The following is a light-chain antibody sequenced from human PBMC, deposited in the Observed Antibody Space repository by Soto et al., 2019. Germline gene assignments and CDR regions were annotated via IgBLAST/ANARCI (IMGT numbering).Light chain of an antibody. J-gene: IGKJ5*01. Sequence: EIFLTQSPGTLSLYPVQRATLSCRDSQSVKTFLVWYQHRPGQAPRVLIYDASHRASGIPARFSGSGSGTDFTLTISSLEPEDAALYYCQQRSNWPPITFGQGTRLEIK. CDR2: DAS. V-gene: IGKV3-11*01. CDR1: QSVKTF. CDR3: QQRSNWPPIT.